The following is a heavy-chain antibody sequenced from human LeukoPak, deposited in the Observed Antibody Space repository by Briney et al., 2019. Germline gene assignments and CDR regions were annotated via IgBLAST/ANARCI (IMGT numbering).Heavy chain of an antibody. V-gene: IGHV3-23*01. D-gene: IGHD3-9*01. CDR1: GCTFSSYA. J-gene: IGHJ4*02. Sequence: PGGALTLSCAASGCTFSSYARSGVRQPAAKGREGVAAISVSGGRTYYADSVKGRFTISRDNSKNTLYLQMNSLRAEDTAVYYCAKGVLRYFDSLAFFDYWGQGTLVTVSS. CDR2: ISVSGGRT. CDR3: AKGVLRYFDSLAFFDY.